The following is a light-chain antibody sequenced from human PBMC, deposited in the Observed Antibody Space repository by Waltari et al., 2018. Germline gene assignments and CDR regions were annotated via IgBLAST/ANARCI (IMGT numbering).Light chain of an antibody. J-gene: IGKJ1*01. CDR3: MQSLQALWT. CDR2: LGS. V-gene: IGKV2-28*01. Sequence: DIVVTQSPLSLPVTPGEPASLPCRPSQSLLHSNGYNYLDWYLQKPGQSPQLLIYLGSNRASGVPDRFSGTGSGTDFTLKINRVQAEDVGVYYCMQSLQALWTFGQGTKVDIK. CDR1: QSLLHSNGYNY.